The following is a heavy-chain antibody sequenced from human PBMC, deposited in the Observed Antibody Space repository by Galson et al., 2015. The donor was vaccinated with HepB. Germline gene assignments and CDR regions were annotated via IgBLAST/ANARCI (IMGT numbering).Heavy chain of an antibody. V-gene: IGHV2-5*02. CDR1: GFSLSTSGVG. J-gene: IGHJ3*02. Sequence: PALVKPTQTLTLTCTFSGFSLSTSGVGVGWIRQPPGKALEWLALIYWDDDKRYSPSLKSRLTITKDTSRNQVVLTMTNMDPVDTATYYCALHKPEGGLLWWWGNAFDIWGQGTMVTVSS. D-gene: IGHD2-21*01. CDR2: IYWDDDK. CDR3: ALHKPEGGLLWWWGNAFDI.